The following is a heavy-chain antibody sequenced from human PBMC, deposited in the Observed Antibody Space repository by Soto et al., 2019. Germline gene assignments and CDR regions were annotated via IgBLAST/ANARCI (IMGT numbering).Heavy chain of an antibody. Sequence: SETLSLTCAVYGGSFSGYYWSWIRQPPGKGLEWIGEVNHSGSTNYNPSLKSRVTISVDTSKNQFSLKLSSVTAADTAVYYCARGRSSGWDDHFDYWGQGTLVTVSS. CDR3: ARGRSSGWDDHFDY. J-gene: IGHJ4*02. V-gene: IGHV4-34*01. CDR1: GGSFSGYY. CDR2: VNHSGST. D-gene: IGHD6-19*01.